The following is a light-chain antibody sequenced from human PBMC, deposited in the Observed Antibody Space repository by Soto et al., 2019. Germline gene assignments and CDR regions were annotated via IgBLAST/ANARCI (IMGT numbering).Light chain of an antibody. V-gene: IGLV2-11*01. CDR2: DVR. CDR1: SSDVGGYNY. Sequence: QSVLTQPRSVSGSPGQSVTISCTGTSSDVGGYNYVSWFQQHPGKAPKLIIYDVRKRPSGVPDRFSGSKSGHTASLTVSGLQAEDEADYYCSSYVGSNNFPYVFGTGTKLTVL. J-gene: IGLJ1*01. CDR3: SSYVGSNNFPYV.